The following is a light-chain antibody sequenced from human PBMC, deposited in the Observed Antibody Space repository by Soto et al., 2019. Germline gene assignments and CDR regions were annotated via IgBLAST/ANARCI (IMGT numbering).Light chain of an antibody. J-gene: IGLJ1*01. V-gene: IGLV2-23*01. CDR3: CSYAGSTPYV. CDR2: EGS. Sequence: QSALTQPASVSGSPGQAITISCSGSSSDVGAHNFVSWYQHHPGKAPKLMIYEGSKRPSGVSNRFSGSKSGNTASLTISGLQAEDEAEYYCCSYAGSTPYVFGTGTKVTVL. CDR1: SSDVGAHNF.